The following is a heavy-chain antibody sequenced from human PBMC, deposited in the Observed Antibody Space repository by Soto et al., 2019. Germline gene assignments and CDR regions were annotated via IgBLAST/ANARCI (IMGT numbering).Heavy chain of an antibody. D-gene: IGHD6-13*01. CDR1: GFTFSSYG. CDR3: ARDRGTYSRSWYAYFDY. Sequence: GGSLRLSCAASGFTFSSYGMHWVRQAPGKGLEWVAVIWYDGSNKYYADSVKGRFTISRDNSKNTLYLQMNSLRAEDTAVYYCARDRGTYSRSWYAYFDYWGQGTLVTVSS. CDR2: IWYDGSNK. V-gene: IGHV3-33*01. J-gene: IGHJ4*02.